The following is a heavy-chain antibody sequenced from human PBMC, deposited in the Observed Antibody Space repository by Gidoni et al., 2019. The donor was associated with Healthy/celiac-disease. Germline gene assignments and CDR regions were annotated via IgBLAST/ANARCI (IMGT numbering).Heavy chain of an antibody. Sequence: GESGGGLVKPGRSLRLSCTASGFTFGDYAMSWFRQAPGKGLEWVGFIRSKAYGGTTEYAASVKGRFTISRDDSKSIAYLQMNSLKTEDTAVYYCTREGRIAVARGDYWGQGTLVTVSS. D-gene: IGHD6-19*01. CDR1: GFTFGDYA. V-gene: IGHV3-49*05. CDR3: TREGRIAVARGDY. J-gene: IGHJ4*02. CDR2: IRSKAYGGTT.